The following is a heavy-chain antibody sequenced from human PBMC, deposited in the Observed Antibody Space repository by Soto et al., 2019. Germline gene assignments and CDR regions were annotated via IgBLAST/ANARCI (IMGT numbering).Heavy chain of an antibody. CDR2: IYYSGST. V-gene: IGHV4-31*03. J-gene: IGHJ4*02. D-gene: IGHD4-17*01. CDR3: ARSDYGGTISYFDY. Sequence: QVQLQASVPGLVKPSQTLSLTCTVSGGSISSGGYYWSWIRQHPGKGLEWIGYIYYSGSTYYNPSLKSRVTISVDTSKNQFSLKLSSVTAADTAVYYCARSDYGGTISYFDYWGQGTLVTVSS. CDR1: GGSISSGGYY.